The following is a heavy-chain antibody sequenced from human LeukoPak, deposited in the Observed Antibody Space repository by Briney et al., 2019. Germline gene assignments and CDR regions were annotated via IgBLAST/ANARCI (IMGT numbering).Heavy chain of an antibody. D-gene: IGHD3-10*01. Sequence: GGSLRLSCTASGFTFSSYWMTWVRQAPGKGLEWVATIKQEGGDKYYVDSVKGRFTVSRDNAKNSLYLEMNNLRAEDTAVYYCASEGSGSYYNPFDYWGQGTLVTVSS. J-gene: IGHJ4*02. CDR2: IKQEGGDK. CDR1: GFTFSSYW. CDR3: ASEGSGSYYNPFDY. V-gene: IGHV3-7*01.